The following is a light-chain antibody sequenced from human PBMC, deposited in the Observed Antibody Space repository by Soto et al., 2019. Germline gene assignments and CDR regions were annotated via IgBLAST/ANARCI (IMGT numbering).Light chain of an antibody. CDR2: AAP. V-gene: IGKV1-9*01. CDR1: QGIRSS. J-gene: IGKJ4*01. CDR3: QQLKSYPLT. Sequence: DIQMTQSPSTLPASVGDRVTITCRASQGIRSSLAWYQKRAGKAPKFLIYAAPTLQSGAPYRVSGSGSGTEFALTISSLQPEDSATYYCQQLKSYPLTFGGGTKVDIK.